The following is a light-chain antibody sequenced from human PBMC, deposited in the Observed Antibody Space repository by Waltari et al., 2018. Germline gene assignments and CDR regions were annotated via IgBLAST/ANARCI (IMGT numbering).Light chain of an antibody. CDR3: QKYGTLPAT. CDR2: DAS. V-gene: IGKV3-20*01. Sequence: SCRASKSVSRTLAWYQKKPGQAPRLLIYDASTWATGIPDRFSGSGSGTDCSLTVSRLGPEYFAVYYCQKYGTLPATIGQGTKVQIK. J-gene: IGKJ1*01. CDR1: KSVSRT.